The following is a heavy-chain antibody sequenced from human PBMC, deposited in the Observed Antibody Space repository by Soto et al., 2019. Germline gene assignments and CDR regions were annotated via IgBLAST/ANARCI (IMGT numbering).Heavy chain of an antibody. CDR3: ARGVYSSGWYGYYGMDV. Sequence: GGSLRLSCAASGFTFSDYYMSWIRQAPGKGLEWVSYISSSSSYTNYADSVKGRFTISRDNAKNSLYLQMNSLRAEDTAVYYCARGVYSSGWYGYYGMDVRGQRTTVTVSS. D-gene: IGHD6-19*01. V-gene: IGHV3-11*06. J-gene: IGHJ6*02. CDR2: ISSSSSYT. CDR1: GFTFSDYY.